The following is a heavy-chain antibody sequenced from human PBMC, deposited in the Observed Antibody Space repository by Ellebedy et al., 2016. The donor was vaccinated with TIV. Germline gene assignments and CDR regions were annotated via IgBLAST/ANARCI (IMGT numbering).Heavy chain of an antibody. CDR2: INPSGGST. CDR3: ARDSGSPGYDYVWGSYRYYYYYGMDV. V-gene: IGHV1-46*01. D-gene: IGHD3-16*02. Sequence: ASVKVSCXASGYTFTSYYMHWVRQAPGQGLEWMGIINPSGGSTSYAQKFQGRVTMTRDTSTSTVYMELSSLRSEDTAVYYCARDSGSPGYDYVWGSYRYYYYYGMDVWGQGTTVTVSS. J-gene: IGHJ6*02. CDR1: GYTFTSYY.